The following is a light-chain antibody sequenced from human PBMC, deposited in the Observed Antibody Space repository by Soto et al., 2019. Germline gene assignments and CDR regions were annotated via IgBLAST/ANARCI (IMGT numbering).Light chain of an antibody. CDR2: GVS. Sequence: QSALTQPASVSGSPAQSITISCTGSSSDIGDYNFVSWYQQHPGKAPKLMIYGVSLRPSGVSDRFSGSKSGNTASLTISGLQAEDEADYYCSSYTSTSAPFLFGTGTKVTVL. J-gene: IGLJ1*01. CDR1: SSDIGDYNF. V-gene: IGLV2-14*01. CDR3: SSYTSTSAPFL.